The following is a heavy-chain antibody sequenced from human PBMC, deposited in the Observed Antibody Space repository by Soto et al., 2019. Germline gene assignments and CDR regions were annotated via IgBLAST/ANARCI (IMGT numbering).Heavy chain of an antibody. CDR3: AKGRSYYYYYGVDV. V-gene: IGHV3-23*01. CDR2: IIDSGGST. CDR1: GFTLSSYG. J-gene: IGHJ6*02. Sequence: GGSLRLSCAVSGFTLSSYGIHWVRQAPGKGLEWVSDIIDSGGSTYYADSVKGRFTISRDNSKSTLYLQMNSLRAEDTALYYCAKGRSYYYYYGVDVWGQGTTVTVSS.